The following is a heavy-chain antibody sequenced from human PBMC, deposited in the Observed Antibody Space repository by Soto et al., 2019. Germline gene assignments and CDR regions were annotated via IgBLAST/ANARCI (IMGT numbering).Heavy chain of an antibody. CDR2: IYYSGST. Sequence: PSETLSLTCTVSGGSISSYYWSWIRQPPGKGLEWIGYIYYSGSTNYNPSLKSRVTISVDTSKNQFSLKLSSVTAADTAVYYCARLPMRDGDYSSPGIDYWGQGTLVTVSS. CDR1: GGSISSYY. D-gene: IGHD4-17*01. V-gene: IGHV4-59*08. CDR3: ARLPMRDGDYSSPGIDY. J-gene: IGHJ4*02.